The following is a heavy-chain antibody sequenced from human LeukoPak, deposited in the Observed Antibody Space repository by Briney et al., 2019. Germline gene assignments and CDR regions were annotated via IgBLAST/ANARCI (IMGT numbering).Heavy chain of an antibody. V-gene: IGHV3-33*01. Sequence: GGSLRLSCAASGFTFSSYGMHWVRQAPGKGLEWVAVIWYDGSNKYYADSVKGRFTISRDNSKNTLYLQMNSLRAEDTAVYYCAGDKRDRDCSSTSCYAGGFDYWGQGTPVTVSS. CDR1: GFTFSSYG. CDR3: AGDKRDRDCSSTSCYAGGFDY. J-gene: IGHJ4*02. D-gene: IGHD2-2*01. CDR2: IWYDGSNK.